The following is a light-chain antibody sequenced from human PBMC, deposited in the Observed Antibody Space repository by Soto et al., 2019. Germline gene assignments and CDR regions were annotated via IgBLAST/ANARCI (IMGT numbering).Light chain of an antibody. J-gene: IGLJ3*02. CDR3: SAYAGRNNWV. Sequence: QSALTQPPSASGSPGQSVTISCTGTSSDVGGYDYVSWYQQHPGKAPKLMIYEVSKRPSGVPDRFSGSKSGNTASLTVSGLLGEDEADYYCSAYAGRNNWVFGGGTKLTVL. V-gene: IGLV2-8*01. CDR2: EVS. CDR1: SSDVGGYDY.